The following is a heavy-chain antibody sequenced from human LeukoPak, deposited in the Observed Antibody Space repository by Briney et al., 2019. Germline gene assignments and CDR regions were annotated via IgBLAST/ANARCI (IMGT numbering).Heavy chain of an antibody. V-gene: IGHV3-23*01. D-gene: IGHD6-13*01. CDR3: ATGSSRVYYYGMDV. Sequence: GGSLRLSCAASGFTFSSYAMSWVRQAPGKGLEWVSAISGSGGSTYYADSVKGRFTISRDNSKSTLYLQMNSLRAEDTAIYYCATGSSRVYYYGMDVWGQGTTVTVSS. J-gene: IGHJ6*02. CDR1: GFTFSSYA. CDR2: ISGSGGST.